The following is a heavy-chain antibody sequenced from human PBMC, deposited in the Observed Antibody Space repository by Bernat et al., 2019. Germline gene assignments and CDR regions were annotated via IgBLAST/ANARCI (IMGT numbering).Heavy chain of an antibody. D-gene: IGHD2-21*01. J-gene: IGHJ3*01. CDR3: ARRGGDRGWGAFDF. CDR2: LSHTDGAA. Sequence: EVQLLDSGGGLVQPGGSLRLSCVASGFTLSSSAVSWVRQAPGMGPEWVSSLSHTDGAAYYADSVKGRFTISRDIFSNTLYLQMNSLRAEDTAIYYCARRGGDRGWGAFDFWGQGTMVSVSS. CDR1: GFTLSSSA. V-gene: IGHV3-23*01.